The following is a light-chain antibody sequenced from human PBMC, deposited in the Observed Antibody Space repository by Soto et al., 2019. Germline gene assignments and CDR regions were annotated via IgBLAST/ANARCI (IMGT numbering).Light chain of an antibody. V-gene: IGLV2-14*03. Sequence: QSVLTQPASVSGSPRQSITISCTGTSSDIGTYNYVSWYQQHTGKAPKLMTFDVSYRPSGVSNRFSGSKSDNTASLTISGLQAEDEADYYCNSYTGTSSRYVFGTGTKVTVL. CDR3: NSYTGTSSRYV. CDR2: DVS. CDR1: SSDIGTYNY. J-gene: IGLJ1*01.